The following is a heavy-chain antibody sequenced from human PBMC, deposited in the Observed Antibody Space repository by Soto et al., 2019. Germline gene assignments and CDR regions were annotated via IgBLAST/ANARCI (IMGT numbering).Heavy chain of an antibody. Sequence: SETLSLTCTVSGGSISSSSYYWGWIRQPPGKGLEWIGSIYYSGSTYYNPSLKSRVTISVDTSKNQFSLKLSSVTAADTAVYYCARHPASAYDYGDLTGGFDYWGQGTLVTVSS. CDR3: ARHPASAYDYGDLTGGFDY. CDR1: GGSISSSSYY. V-gene: IGHV4-39*01. D-gene: IGHD4-17*01. J-gene: IGHJ4*02. CDR2: IYYSGST.